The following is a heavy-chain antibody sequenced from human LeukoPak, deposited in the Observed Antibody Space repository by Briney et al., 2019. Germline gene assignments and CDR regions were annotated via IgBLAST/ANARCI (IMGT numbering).Heavy chain of an antibody. Sequence: PGGSLRLSCAASGFTFDDYAMHWVRQAPGKGLEWVSSISWNSGIIGYADSVKGRFTVSRDNAKNSLYLQMNSLTTEDTALYYCTKDSHYGSGSYYHGHMDVWGEGTTVIVSS. CDR2: ISWNSGII. J-gene: IGHJ6*03. CDR1: GFTFDDYA. D-gene: IGHD3-10*01. CDR3: TKDSHYGSGSYYHGHMDV. V-gene: IGHV3-9*01.